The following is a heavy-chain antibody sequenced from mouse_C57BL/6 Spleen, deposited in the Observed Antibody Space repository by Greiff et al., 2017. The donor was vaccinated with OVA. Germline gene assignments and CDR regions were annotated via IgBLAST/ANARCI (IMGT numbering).Heavy chain of an antibody. Sequence: QVQLQQSGAELVRPGTSVKVSCKASGYAFTNYLIEWVKQRPGQGLEWIGVINPGSGGTNYNEKFKGKATLTADKSSSTAYMQLSSLTSEDSAVYFCARSDDYGSYWYFDVWGTGTTVTVSS. V-gene: IGHV1-54*01. CDR1: GYAFTNYL. J-gene: IGHJ1*03. CDR2: INPGSGGT. D-gene: IGHD2-4*01. CDR3: ARSDDYGSYWYFDV.